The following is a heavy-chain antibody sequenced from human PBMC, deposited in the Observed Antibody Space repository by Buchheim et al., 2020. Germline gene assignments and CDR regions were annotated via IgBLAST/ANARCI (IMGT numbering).Heavy chain of an antibody. Sequence: EVQLVESGGGLVQPGGSLRLSCAASGFTFSSYWMSWVRQTPGKGLEWVANIKQDGREKYYVDSVKGRFTISRDNAKNSLYLQMNSLRAEDTAVYYCARGALYYYDSSHFDYWGQGTL. D-gene: IGHD3-22*01. CDR3: ARGALYYYDSSHFDY. V-gene: IGHV3-7*01. CDR2: IKQDGREK. CDR1: GFTFSSYW. J-gene: IGHJ4*02.